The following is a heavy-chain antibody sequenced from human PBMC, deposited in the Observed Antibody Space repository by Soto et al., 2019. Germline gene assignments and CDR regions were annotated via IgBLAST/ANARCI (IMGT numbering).Heavy chain of an antibody. J-gene: IGHJ2*01. CDR3: ARIIAAAGGRRYFDL. CDR1: GFTFSDYY. CDR2: INSSSSYT. V-gene: IGHV3-11*05. Sequence: QVQLVESGGGLVKPGGSLRLSCAASGFTFSDYYMSWIRQAPGKVLEWVSYINSSSSYTNYADSVKGRVTISRDNAKNALYLQMNSLSAEDTAVYYCARIIAAAGGRRYFDLWGRGTLVTVSS. D-gene: IGHD6-13*01.